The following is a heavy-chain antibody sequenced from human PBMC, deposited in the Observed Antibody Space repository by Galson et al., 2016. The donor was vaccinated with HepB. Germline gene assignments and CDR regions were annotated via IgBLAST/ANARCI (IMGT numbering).Heavy chain of an antibody. Sequence: SLRLSCAASGFTFTSFAMTWVRQAPGKGLEWLSAVNARGGGTRPYYADSVRGRVTISRDNSNNMVYLHMKSLTAADTATYYCAIIQRLVGMNGWGQGTTVTVSS. J-gene: IGHJ6*02. CDR3: AIIQRLVGMNG. CDR1: GFTFTSFA. V-gene: IGHV3-23*01. D-gene: IGHD6-19*01. CDR2: VNARGGGTRP.